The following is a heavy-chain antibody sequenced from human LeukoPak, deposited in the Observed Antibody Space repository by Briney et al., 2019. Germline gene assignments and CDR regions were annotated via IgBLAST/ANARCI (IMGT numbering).Heavy chain of an antibody. J-gene: IGHJ5*02. CDR2: IYYSGST. CDR1: GDSVSGYY. Sequence: PSETLSLTCTVSGDSVSGYYWSWIRQPPGKGLEWIGYIYYSGSTNYNPSLKSRVTISVDTSKNQSSLRMSSVTAADTAVYYCARRGSYLDAWGQGTLVTVSS. V-gene: IGHV4-59*08. D-gene: IGHD3-16*02. CDR3: ARRGSYLDA.